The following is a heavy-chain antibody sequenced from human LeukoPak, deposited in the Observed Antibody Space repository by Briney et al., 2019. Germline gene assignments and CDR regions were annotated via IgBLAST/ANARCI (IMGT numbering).Heavy chain of an antibody. V-gene: IGHV3-7*02. CDR2: IKYDGSEE. CDR1: GLTFSSYW. Sequence: GGSLRLSCAAAGLTFSSYWMSWVRQAPGRGLEWVANIKYDGSEEYYVDSVKGRFTISRDNAKNSLYLQMNSLRAEDTAVYYCATYQGKNYGPSDYWGQGALVTVSS. J-gene: IGHJ4*02. CDR3: ATYQGKNYGPSDY. D-gene: IGHD3-10*01.